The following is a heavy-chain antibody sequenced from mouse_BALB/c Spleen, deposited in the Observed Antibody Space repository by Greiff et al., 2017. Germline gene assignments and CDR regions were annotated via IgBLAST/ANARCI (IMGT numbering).Heavy chain of an antibody. D-gene: IGHD2-4*01. CDR1: GFTFTDYY. Sequence: EVQGVESGGGLVQPGGSLRLSCATSGFTFTDYYMSWVRQPPGKALEWLGFIRNKANGYTTEYSASVKGRFTISRDNSQSILYLQMNTLRAEDSATYYCAYTMITTGHYAMDYWGQGTSVTVSS. V-gene: IGHV7-3*02. CDR3: AYTMITTGHYAMDY. J-gene: IGHJ4*01. CDR2: IRNKANGYTT.